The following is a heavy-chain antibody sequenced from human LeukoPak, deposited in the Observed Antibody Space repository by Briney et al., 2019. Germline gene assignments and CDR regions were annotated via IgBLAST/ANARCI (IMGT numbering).Heavy chain of an antibody. CDR1: GFTFSSYA. CDR3: AKYLCLRDFWSGYFGY. D-gene: IGHD3-3*01. Sequence: GGSLRLSCAASGFTFSSYAMSWVRQAPGKGLEWVSAISGSGGSTYYADPVKGRFTISRDNSKSTTYLQMHRMRAEDTAVFDCAKYLCLRDFWSGYFGYWGQGIPVTVSS. CDR2: ISGSGGST. V-gene: IGHV3-23*01. J-gene: IGHJ4*02.